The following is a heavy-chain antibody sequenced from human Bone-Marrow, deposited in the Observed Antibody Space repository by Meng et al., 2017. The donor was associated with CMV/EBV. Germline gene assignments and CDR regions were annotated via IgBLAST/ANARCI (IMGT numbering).Heavy chain of an antibody. CDR2: IYHSGST. J-gene: IGHJ5*02. Sequence: SETLSLTCTVSGYSISSGYYWGWIRQPPGKGLEWIGSIYHSGSTYYNPSLKSRVTISVDTSKNQFSPKLSSVTAADTAVYYCARWTLDIVVVPALNWFDPWGQGTLVTVSS. CDR1: GYSISSGYY. CDR3: ARWTLDIVVVPALNWFDP. V-gene: IGHV4-38-2*02. D-gene: IGHD2-2*03.